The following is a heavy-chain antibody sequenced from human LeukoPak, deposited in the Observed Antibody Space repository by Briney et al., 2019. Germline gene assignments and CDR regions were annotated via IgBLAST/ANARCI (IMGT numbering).Heavy chain of an antibody. CDR3: ATRTDRAHFDH. V-gene: IGHV4-39*01. CDR2: LNFRGSL. J-gene: IGHJ4*02. CDR1: GGSITSGDYY. Sequence: TSETLSLTCTVSGGSITSGDYYWNWVRQPPGKGLEWIGNLNFRGSLFYHPSLKSRVTMSADPPQNQFSLRLMSVTAADTAVYFCATRTDRAHFDHWGQGTLVTVSS. D-gene: IGHD3-16*02.